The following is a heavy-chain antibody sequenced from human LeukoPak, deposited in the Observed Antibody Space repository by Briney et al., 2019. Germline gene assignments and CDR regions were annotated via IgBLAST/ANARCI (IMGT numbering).Heavy chain of an antibody. CDR2: FDPEDGET. D-gene: IGHD6-13*01. CDR1: GYTLTELS. Sequence: WASVKVSCTVSGYTLTELSMHWVRQAPGKGLEWMGGFDPEDGETIYAQEFQGRVTMTEDTSTDTAYMELSSLRSEDTAVYYCATVAAAGAYRFDYWGQGTLVTVSS. V-gene: IGHV1-24*01. J-gene: IGHJ4*02. CDR3: ATVAAAGAYRFDY.